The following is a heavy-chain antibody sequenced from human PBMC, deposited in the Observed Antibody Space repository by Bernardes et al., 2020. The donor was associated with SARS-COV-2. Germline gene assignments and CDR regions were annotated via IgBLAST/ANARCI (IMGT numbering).Heavy chain of an antibody. J-gene: IGHJ4*02. V-gene: IGHV4-59*01. CDR3: AREGSNTIFGVAAYYFDY. D-gene: IGHD3-3*01. Sequence: SETLSLTCTVSGGSISSYYWSWIRQPPGKGLEWIGYIYYSGSTHYNPSLKSRVTISVDTSKNQFSLKLSSVTAADTAVYYCAREGSNTIFGVAAYYFDYWGQGTLVTVSS. CDR1: GGSISSYY. CDR2: IYYSGST.